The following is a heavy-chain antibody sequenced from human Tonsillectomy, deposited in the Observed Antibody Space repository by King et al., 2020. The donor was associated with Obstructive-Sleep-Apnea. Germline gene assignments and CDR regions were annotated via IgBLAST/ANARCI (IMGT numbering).Heavy chain of an antibody. D-gene: IGHD3-10*01. V-gene: IGHV3-21*01. CDR2: ITSGSSYI. CDR3: ARANGSGSYWH. CDR1: GFTFSSYS. J-gene: IGHJ4*02. Sequence: VQLVESGGGLVKPGGSLRLSCAASGFTFSSYSMNWVRQAPGKGLEWVSSITSGSSYICYADSVKGRFTISRDNAKNSLYLQMNSLRAEDTAVYYCARANGSGSYWHWGQGTLVTVSS.